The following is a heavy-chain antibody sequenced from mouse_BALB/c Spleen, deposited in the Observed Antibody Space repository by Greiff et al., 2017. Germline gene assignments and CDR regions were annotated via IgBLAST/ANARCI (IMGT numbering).Heavy chain of an antibody. CDR2: INPYNGDT. CDR3: GRGGYYSGSSYNYAMDY. V-gene: IGHV1-37*01. Sequence: EVQLQQSGPELVKPGASVKISCKASGYSFTGYFMNWVKQSHGKSLEWIGRINPYNGDTFYNQKFKGKATLTVDKSSSTAHMELLSLTSEDSAVYYCGRGGYYSGSSYNYAMDYWGQGTSVTVSS. CDR1: GYSFTGYF. J-gene: IGHJ4*01. D-gene: IGHD1-1*01.